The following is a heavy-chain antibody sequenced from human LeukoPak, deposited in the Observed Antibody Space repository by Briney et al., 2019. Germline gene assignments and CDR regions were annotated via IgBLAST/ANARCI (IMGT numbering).Heavy chain of an antibody. CDR1: GFTFSSYW. V-gene: IGHV3-7*03. D-gene: IGHD3-10*01. CDR2: IKQDGSEK. CDR3: ARELNGPGSYRYFDY. J-gene: IGHJ4*02. Sequence: GGSLRLSCAASGFTFSSYWMSWVRQAPGKGLEWVANIKQDGSEKYYVDSVKGRFTISRDNAKNSLYLQMNSLRAEDTAVYYCARELNGPGSYRYFDYWGQGTLVTVSS.